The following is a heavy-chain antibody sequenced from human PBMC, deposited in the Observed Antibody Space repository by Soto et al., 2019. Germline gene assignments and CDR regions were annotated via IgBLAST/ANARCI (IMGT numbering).Heavy chain of an antibody. Sequence: ASETLSLTCTVSGGSISSYYWSWIRQPPGKGLEWIGYIYYSGSTNYNPSLKSRVTISVDTSKNQFSLKLSSVTAADTAVYYCARQVSSSWRRWFDPWGQGTLVTVSS. J-gene: IGHJ5*02. D-gene: IGHD6-13*01. CDR1: GGSISSYY. V-gene: IGHV4-59*08. CDR2: IYYSGST. CDR3: ARQVSSSWRRWFDP.